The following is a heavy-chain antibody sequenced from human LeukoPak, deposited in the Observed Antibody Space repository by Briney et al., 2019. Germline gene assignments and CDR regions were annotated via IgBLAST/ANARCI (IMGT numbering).Heavy chain of an antibody. Sequence: GGSLRLSCAASGCTVSSNYMSWVRQAPGKGLEWVSAISGSGGSTYYADSVKGRFTISRDNSKNTLYLQMNSLRAEDTAVYYCAKAGAFDYWGQGTLVTVSS. V-gene: IGHV3-23*01. D-gene: IGHD3-10*01. CDR1: GCTVSSNY. J-gene: IGHJ4*02. CDR3: AKAGAFDY. CDR2: ISGSGGST.